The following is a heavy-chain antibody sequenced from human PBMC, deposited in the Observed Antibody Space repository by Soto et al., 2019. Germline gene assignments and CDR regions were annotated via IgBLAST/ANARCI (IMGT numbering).Heavy chain of an antibody. CDR1: GYTFTSYA. J-gene: IGHJ6*03. V-gene: IGHV1-3*01. CDR3: ARRVRGVDDPLYYYYYYMDV. CDR2: INAGNGNT. D-gene: IGHD3-10*01. Sequence: ASVKVSCKASGYTFTSYAMHWVRQAPGQRLEWMGWINAGNGNTKYSQKFQGRVTITRDTSASTAYMELSSLRSEDTAVYYCARRVRGVDDPLYYYYYYMDVWGKGTTVTVSS.